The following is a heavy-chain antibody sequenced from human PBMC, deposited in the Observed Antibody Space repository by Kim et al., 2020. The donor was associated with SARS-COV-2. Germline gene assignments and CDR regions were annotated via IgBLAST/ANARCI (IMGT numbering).Heavy chain of an antibody. V-gene: IGHV3-30*02. J-gene: IGHJ4*02. Sequence: SVKGRFTISRDSSKNTLYLQMNSLRAEDTAVYYCAKEGYYGSGSFPDYWGQGTLVTVSS. CDR3: AKEGYYGSGSFPDY. D-gene: IGHD3-10*01.